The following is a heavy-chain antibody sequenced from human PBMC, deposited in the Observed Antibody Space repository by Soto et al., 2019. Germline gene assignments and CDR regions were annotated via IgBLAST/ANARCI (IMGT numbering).Heavy chain of an antibody. J-gene: IGHJ5*02. V-gene: IGHV1-69*13. CDR2: LIPIFGTA. CDR1: GGTFSDYG. Sequence: SVKVSCKASGGTFSDYGIHWVRQAPGQGLEWMGGLIPIFGTANYAPMFQGRVIISADESTSTAYMELSSLRSEDTAVYYCARGWDHYDSSGLLTWFDPWGQGTLVTVSS. CDR3: ARGWDHYDSSGLLTWFDP. D-gene: IGHD3-22*01.